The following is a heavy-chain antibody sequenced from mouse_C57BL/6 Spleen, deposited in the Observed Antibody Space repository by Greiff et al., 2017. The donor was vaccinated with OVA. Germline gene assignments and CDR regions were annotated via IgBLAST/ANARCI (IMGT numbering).Heavy chain of an antibody. V-gene: IGHV14-2*01. CDR1: GFNIKDYY. D-gene: IGHD1-1*01. Sequence: VQLQQSGAELVKPGASVKLSCTASGFNIKDYYMHWVKQRPEQGLEWIGRIDPEDGETKYAPTFQGKATITADTSYKPAYLQRSSLTSEDTAVYYCARDYYPHWYFDGWGTGTTVTVSS. J-gene: IGHJ1*03. CDR2: IDPEDGET. CDR3: ARDYYPHWYFDG.